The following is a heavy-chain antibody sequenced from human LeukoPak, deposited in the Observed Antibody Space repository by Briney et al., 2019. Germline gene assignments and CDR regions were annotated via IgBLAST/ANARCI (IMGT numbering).Heavy chain of an antibody. J-gene: IGHJ6*02. D-gene: IGHD3-10*01. V-gene: IGHV1-2*02. CDR2: INPNSGGT. CDR1: GYTFTGYY. CDR3: ARAELLRGVIYYGMDV. Sequence: GASVKVSCKASGYTFTGYYMHWVRQAPGQGLEWMGWINPNSGGTNYAQKFQGRVTMTRDTCISTAYMELSRLRSDDTAVYYCARAELLRGVIYYGMDVWGQGTTVTVSS.